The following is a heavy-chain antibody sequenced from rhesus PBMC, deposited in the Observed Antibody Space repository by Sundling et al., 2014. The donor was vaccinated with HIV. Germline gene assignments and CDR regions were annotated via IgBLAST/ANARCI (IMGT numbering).Heavy chain of an antibody. CDR3: ARVKSSSFSLRFDY. V-gene: IGHV4-93*01. Sequence: QVTLQQWGEGLVKPSETLALTCAVSGGSINSSNWWSWIRQSPGKGLEWVGSVYGSGGSTEYNPSLKSRVTVSTDTSKSQFSLKLSSMTAADTAVYFCARVKSSSFSLRFDYWGQGVLVTVSS. D-gene: IGHD2-2*01. CDR2: VYGSGGST. CDR1: GGSINSSNW. J-gene: IGHJ4*01.